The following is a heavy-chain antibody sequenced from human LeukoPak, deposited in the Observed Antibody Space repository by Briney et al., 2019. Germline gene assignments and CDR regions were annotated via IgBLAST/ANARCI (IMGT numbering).Heavy chain of an antibody. V-gene: IGHV4-59*05. J-gene: IGHJ5*02. CDR2: IYYSGST. CDR3: ARFVANYYDSSGRTNWFDP. Sequence: PGGSLRLSCAASGFTVSSNYMSWVRQAPGKGLEWIGSIYYSGSTYYNPSLKSRVTISVDTSKNQFSLKLSSVTAADTAVYYCARFVANYYDSSGRTNWFDPWGQGTLVTVSS. CDR1: GFTVSSNY. D-gene: IGHD3-22*01.